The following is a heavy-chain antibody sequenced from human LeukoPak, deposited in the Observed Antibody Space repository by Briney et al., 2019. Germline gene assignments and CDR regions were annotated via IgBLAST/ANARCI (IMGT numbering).Heavy chain of an antibody. Sequence: SETLSLXCTVSGGSISSSSYYWGWTRQPPGKGPEWIGSIYYSGSTYYNPSLKSRVTISVDTSKNQFSLKLSSVTAADTAVYYCARRCSLAVRPVMYYYYYMDVWGKGTTVTVSS. CDR2: IYYSGST. V-gene: IGHV4-39*01. CDR3: ARRCSLAVRPVMYYYYYMDV. D-gene: IGHD6-6*01. CDR1: GGSISSSSYY. J-gene: IGHJ6*03.